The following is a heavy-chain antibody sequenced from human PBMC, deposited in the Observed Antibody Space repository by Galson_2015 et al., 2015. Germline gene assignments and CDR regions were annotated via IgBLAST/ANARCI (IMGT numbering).Heavy chain of an antibody. CDR2: IYYSGST. D-gene: IGHD2-15*01. V-gene: IGHV4-31*03. CDR1: GGSISSGGYY. Sequence: TLSLTCTVSGGSISSGGYYWSWIRQHPGKGLEWIGYIYYSGSTYYNPSLKSRVTISVDTSKNQFSLKLSSVTAADTAVYYCARVLKGVVAATLRGLWSNYFDYWGQGTLVTVSS. CDR3: ARVLKGVVAATLRGLWSNYFDY. J-gene: IGHJ4*02.